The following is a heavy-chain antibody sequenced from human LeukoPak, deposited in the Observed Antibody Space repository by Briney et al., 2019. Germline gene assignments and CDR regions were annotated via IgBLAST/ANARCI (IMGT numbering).Heavy chain of an antibody. Sequence: GGSLRLSCAASGFTFSAYGMAWVRQAPGKGLERISDISGSGVDTYYADSVKGRFTISRDNSLNTLYLQMSSLRAEDTAVYYCAKGSSYSSGNNWFDPWGQGTLVTVSS. J-gene: IGHJ5*01. CDR3: AKGSSYSSGNNWFDP. D-gene: IGHD3-22*01. V-gene: IGHV3-23*01. CDR2: ISGSGVDT. CDR1: GFTFSAYG.